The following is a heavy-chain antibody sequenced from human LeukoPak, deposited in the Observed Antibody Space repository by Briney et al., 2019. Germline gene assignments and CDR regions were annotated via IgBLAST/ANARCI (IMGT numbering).Heavy chain of an antibody. J-gene: IGHJ6*02. CDR1: GYTFTSYA. CDR2: INAGNGNT. D-gene: IGHD4-11*01. CDR3: ARDVLIMTTVTLVYYYGMDV. Sequence: ASVKVSCKASGYTFTSYAMHWVRQAPGQRLEWMGWINAGNGNTKYSQKFQGRVTITRDTSASTAYMELSSLRSEDTAVYYCARDVLIMTTVTLVYYYGMDVWGQGTTVTVSS. V-gene: IGHV1-3*01.